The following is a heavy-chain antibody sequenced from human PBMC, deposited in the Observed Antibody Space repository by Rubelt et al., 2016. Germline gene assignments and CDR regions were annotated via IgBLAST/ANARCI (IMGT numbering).Heavy chain of an antibody. D-gene: IGHD6-13*01. CDR2: INHSGST. J-gene: IGHJ6*02. CDR1: GGSFSGYY. CDR3: ARDREYSSSWGYYYYYGMDV. Sequence: QVQLQQWGAGLLKPSETLSLTCAVYGGSFSGYYWSWIRQPPGKGLEWIGEINHSGSTNYNPSLKSRVTFSVDTSKNQLSLKLRSVTAADTAVYYCARDREYSSSWGYYYYYGMDVWGQGTTVTVSS. V-gene: IGHV4-34*01.